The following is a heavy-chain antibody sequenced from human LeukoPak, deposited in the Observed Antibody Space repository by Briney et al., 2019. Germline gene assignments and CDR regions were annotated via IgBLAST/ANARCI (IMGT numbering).Heavy chain of an antibody. Sequence: GGSLRLSCAASGFTFSSYAMHWVRQAPGKGLEWVAVISYDGSNKYYADSVKGRFTISRDNSKNTLYLQMNSLRAEDTAVYYCARDQYQLLTYYYYGVDVWGQGTTVTVSS. J-gene: IGHJ6*02. CDR3: ARDQYQLLTYYYYGVDV. CDR1: GFTFSSYA. CDR2: ISYDGSNK. V-gene: IGHV3-30*04. D-gene: IGHD2-2*01.